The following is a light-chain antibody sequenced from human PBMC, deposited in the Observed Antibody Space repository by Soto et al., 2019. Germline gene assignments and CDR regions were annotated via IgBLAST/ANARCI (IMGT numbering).Light chain of an antibody. CDR1: SXDLGGYDY. J-gene: IGLJ1*01. CDR2: DVS. Sequence: QSVLTQPRSVSGSPGQSVAISCTGASXDLGGYDYVSWYQQHPGKAPKLMIYDVSKRPSGVPDRFSGSKSGNTASLTISGLQAEDEADYYCCSSPGTYTYVFGTGTKVTVL. V-gene: IGLV2-11*01. CDR3: CSSPGTYTYV.